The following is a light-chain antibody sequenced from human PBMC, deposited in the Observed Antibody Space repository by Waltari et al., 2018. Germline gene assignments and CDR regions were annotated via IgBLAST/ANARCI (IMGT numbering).Light chain of an antibody. Sequence: DIQMTQSPSTLSASVGDRVTITCRASQSISSWLAWYQQKPGKAPKLLIYKASSLESGVPSRFSGSGFGTDFTLTISSLQPDDFATYYCQQYDSYSGTFGQGTKVEIK. V-gene: IGKV1-5*03. CDR3: QQYDSYSGT. CDR2: KAS. J-gene: IGKJ1*01. CDR1: QSISSW.